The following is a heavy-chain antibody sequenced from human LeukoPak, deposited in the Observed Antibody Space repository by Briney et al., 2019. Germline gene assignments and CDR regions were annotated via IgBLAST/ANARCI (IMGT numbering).Heavy chain of an antibody. CDR3: ARLRVVAAPDY. Sequence: SETLSLTCTVSGGSISSGDYYWSWIRQPPGKGLEWIGSIYYSGSTYYNPSLKSRVTISVDTSKNQFSLKLSSVTAADTAVYYCARLRVVAAPDYWGQGTLVTVSS. D-gene: IGHD2-15*01. V-gene: IGHV4-39*01. CDR2: IYYSGST. J-gene: IGHJ4*02. CDR1: GGSISSGDYY.